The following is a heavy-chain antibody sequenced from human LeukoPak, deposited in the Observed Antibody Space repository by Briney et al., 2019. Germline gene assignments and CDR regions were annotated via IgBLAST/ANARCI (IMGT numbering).Heavy chain of an antibody. V-gene: IGHV3-69-1*01. Sequence: PGGSLRLSCAASGFTFSAYSMNWVRQAPGQGLEWVSSITSGDFVYFADSLKGRFTISRDNGKSSLYRQMNSLRAEDTAVYYCARGGFNMVRGVIIPSNSYFYYRDMWGKGTTVTVSS. CDR2: ITSGDFV. CDR1: GFTFSAYS. CDR3: ARGGFNMVRGVIIPSNSYFYYRDM. J-gene: IGHJ6*03. D-gene: IGHD3-10*01.